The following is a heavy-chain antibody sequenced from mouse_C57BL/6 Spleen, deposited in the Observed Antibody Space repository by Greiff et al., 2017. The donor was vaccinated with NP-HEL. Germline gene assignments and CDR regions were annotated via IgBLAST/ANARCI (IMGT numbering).Heavy chain of an antibody. CDR2: ISSGSSNI. V-gene: IGHV5-17*01. J-gene: IGHJ4*01. CDR1: GFTFSDYG. D-gene: IGHD2-4*01. Sequence: EVHLVESGGGLVKPGGSLKLSCAASGFTFSDYGMHWVRQAPEKGLEWVAYISSGSSNIYYADTVKGRFTISRDNAKNTLFLQMTSLRAEDTAMYYCERHDYDDPYYALDYWGQGTSVTVAS. CDR3: ERHDYDDPYYALDY.